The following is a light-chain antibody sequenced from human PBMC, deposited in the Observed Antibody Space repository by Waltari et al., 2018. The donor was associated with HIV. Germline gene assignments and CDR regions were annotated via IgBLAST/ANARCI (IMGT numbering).Light chain of an antibody. V-gene: IGLV7-46*01. CDR2: DTN. CDR3: LLSYSGARV. CDR1: TGAVTTRHY. J-gene: IGLJ2*01. Sequence: QPVVTQEPSVSVSAGGTVTLTCGSSTGAVTTRHYVYWFQQPPGRAPRTLIYDTNKRHSWTPARFSGSLLGSFGGRAALTLSGAQPEDEADYYCLLSYSGARVFGGGTKLTV.